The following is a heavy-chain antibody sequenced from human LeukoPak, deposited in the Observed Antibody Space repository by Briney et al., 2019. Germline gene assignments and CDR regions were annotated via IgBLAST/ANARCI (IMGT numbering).Heavy chain of an antibody. Sequence: SETLSLTCAVYGGSFSGYYWSWIRQPPGKGLEWIGEINHSGSTNYNPSLKSRVTISVDTSKNQFSLKLSSVTAADTAVYYRARGLPFDYWGQGTLVTVSS. J-gene: IGHJ4*02. CDR1: GGSFSGYY. V-gene: IGHV4-34*01. CDR2: INHSGST. CDR3: ARGLPFDY.